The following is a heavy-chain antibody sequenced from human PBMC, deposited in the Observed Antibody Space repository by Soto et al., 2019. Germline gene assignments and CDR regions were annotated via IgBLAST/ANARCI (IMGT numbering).Heavy chain of an antibody. CDR3: ARLSRELGYYFDY. CDR2: IYYSGST. D-gene: IGHD1-26*01. V-gene: IGHV4-59*08. Sequence: SETLSLTCTVCGGSISSYYWSGIRQPPGKGLEWIGYIYYSGSTNYNPSLKSRVTISVDTSKNQFSLKLSSVTAADTAVYYCARLSRELGYYFDYWGQGTLVTVSS. CDR1: GGSISSYY. J-gene: IGHJ4*02.